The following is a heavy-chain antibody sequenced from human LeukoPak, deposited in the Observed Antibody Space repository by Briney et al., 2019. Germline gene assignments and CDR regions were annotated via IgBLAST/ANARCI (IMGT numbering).Heavy chain of an antibody. CDR2: ITGGGSTT. D-gene: IGHD6-13*01. CDR3: ARESPVAATGRSWFDS. CDR1: AFTFSSYA. Sequence: PGGSLRLACAASAFTFSSYAMSWVRQAPGKGLEWVSTITGGGSTTYYADSVKGRFTISRDNSKNTLYLQMNSLRAEDTALYYCARESPVAATGRSWFDSWGQGTLVTVSS. V-gene: IGHV3-23*01. J-gene: IGHJ5*01.